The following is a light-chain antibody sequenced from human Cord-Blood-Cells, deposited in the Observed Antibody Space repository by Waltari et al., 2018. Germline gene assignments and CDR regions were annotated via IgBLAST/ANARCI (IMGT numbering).Light chain of an antibody. CDR2: DAS. CDR3: QQYDNLLPLT. CDR1: QDISNY. V-gene: IGKV1-33*01. Sequence: DIQMTQSPSSLSASVGDRVTITCQASQDISNYLYWYQQKPGKAPKLLIYDASNLETGVPSRFSGSGSGTDFTFTISSLQPEDIATYYCQQYDNLLPLTFGGGTKVEIK. J-gene: IGKJ4*01.